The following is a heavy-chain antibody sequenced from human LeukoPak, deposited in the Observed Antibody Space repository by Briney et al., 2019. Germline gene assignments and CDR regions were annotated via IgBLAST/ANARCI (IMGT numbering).Heavy chain of an antibody. V-gene: IGHV3-30*12. CDR3: ARGFGGDCYSFDF. CDR2: ISYDGSNA. J-gene: IGHJ4*02. CDR1: GFPFFSYG. Sequence: GSLRLSCAASGFPFFSYGMHCVRQAPGKGLEWVAVISYDGSNANYADSVKGRFTISRDNSKNTVYLQMNSLRADDTAVYYCARGFGGDCYSFDFWGQGTLITVSS. D-gene: IGHD2-21*02.